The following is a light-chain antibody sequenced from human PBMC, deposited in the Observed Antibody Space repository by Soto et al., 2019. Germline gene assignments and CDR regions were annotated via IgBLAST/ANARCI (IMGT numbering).Light chain of an antibody. CDR3: QHYTNRPLT. CDR1: HSVSNN. V-gene: IGKV3-15*01. Sequence: EVVLSQSPATLSVSPGERATLSCRASHSVSNNLAWSQQNLGQAPSLRIYDASTRATGIPARFSGSGSGTEFTLTIRSLQSADSAFYYGQHYTNRPLTFGGGTKVEIK. J-gene: IGKJ4*01. CDR2: DAS.